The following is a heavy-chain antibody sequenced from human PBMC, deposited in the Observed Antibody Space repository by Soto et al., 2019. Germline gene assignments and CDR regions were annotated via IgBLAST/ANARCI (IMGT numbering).Heavy chain of an antibody. CDR1: GGSMSSSPYY. Sequence: QLQLQESGPGLVKPSETLSLTCTVSGGSMSSSPYYWAWIRQPPGKGLEWIGSIYYSGSTYYNPPLKSRGTMSVETSKNQLYLNLSSVTAADTAVYYCARHLRSVTIFGVVIHGMDVWGQGTPVTVSS. CDR2: IYYSGST. CDR3: ARHLRSVTIFGVVIHGMDV. V-gene: IGHV4-39*01. D-gene: IGHD3-3*01. J-gene: IGHJ6*02.